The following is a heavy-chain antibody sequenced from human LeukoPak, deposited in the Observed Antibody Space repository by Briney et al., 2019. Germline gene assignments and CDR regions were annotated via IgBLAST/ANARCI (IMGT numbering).Heavy chain of an antibody. Sequence: ASVTVSFTSSVYTFTIYGITWVRQAPGQGLEWMGWISAYNGNTNYAQKLQGRVTITTDTSTSAAYMELRSLRSDDTAVYYCARGVEWLPSFDYWGQGTLVTVSS. CDR1: VYTFTIYG. CDR3: ARGVEWLPSFDY. V-gene: IGHV1-18*01. D-gene: IGHD5-12*01. J-gene: IGHJ4*02. CDR2: ISAYNGNT.